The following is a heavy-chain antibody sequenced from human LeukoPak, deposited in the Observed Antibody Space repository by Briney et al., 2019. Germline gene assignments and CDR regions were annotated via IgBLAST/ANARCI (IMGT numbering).Heavy chain of an antibody. CDR1: GGSISSSY. CDR2: IFYSGST. CDR3: ARGSIMITLGGVIDPPSLDC. D-gene: IGHD3-16*02. V-gene: IGHV4-59*01. Sequence: SETLSLTCTVSGGSISSSYWSWIRQPPGKGLEWIGYIFYSGSTNYNPSLKSRVTISVDTSKNQFSLKLSSVTAADTAVYYCARGSIMITLGGVIDPPSLDCWGQGTLVTVSS. J-gene: IGHJ4*02.